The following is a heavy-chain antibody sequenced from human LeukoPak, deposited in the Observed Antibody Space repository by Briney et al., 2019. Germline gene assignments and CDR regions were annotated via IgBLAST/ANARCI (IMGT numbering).Heavy chain of an antibody. CDR3: AKDRDYGGNLYYYYGMDV. CDR1: EFTFSSYA. D-gene: IGHD4-23*01. CDR2: ISGSGGST. J-gene: IGHJ6*02. Sequence: GGSLRLSCAASEFTFSSYAMSWVRQAPGKGLEWVSAISGSGGSTYYADSVKGRFTISRDNSKNTLYLQMNSLRAEDTAVYYCAKDRDYGGNLYYYYGMDVWGQGTTVTVSS. V-gene: IGHV3-23*01.